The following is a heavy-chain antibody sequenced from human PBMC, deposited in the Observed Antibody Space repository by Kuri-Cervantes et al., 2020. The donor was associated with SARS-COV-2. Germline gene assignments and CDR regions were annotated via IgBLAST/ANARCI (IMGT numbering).Heavy chain of an antibody. Sequence: GESLKISCAASGFTFSSYWMSWVRQAPGKGLEWVANIKQDGSGKYYVDSVKGRFTISRDNAKNSLYLQMNSLRAEDTAVYYCARVMSPTPRVMGYGSGSYYQNWFDPWGQGTLVTVSS. D-gene: IGHD3-10*01. V-gene: IGHV3-7*03. CDR3: ARVMSPTPRVMGYGSGSYYQNWFDP. J-gene: IGHJ5*02. CDR1: GFTFSSYW. CDR2: IKQDGSGK.